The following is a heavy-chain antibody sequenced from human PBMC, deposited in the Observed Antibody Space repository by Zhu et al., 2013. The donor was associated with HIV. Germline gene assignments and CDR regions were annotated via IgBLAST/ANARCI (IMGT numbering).Heavy chain of an antibody. CDR1: GGTFSSYA. J-gene: IGHJ6*02. D-gene: IGHD4-4*01. CDR2: IIPIFGTA. CDR3: ARAAVYSMGRYYYYYGMDV. V-gene: IGHV1-69*01. Sequence: QVQLVQSGAEVKKPGSSVKVSCKASGGTFSSYAISWVRQAPGQGLEWMGGIIPIFGTANYAQKFQGRVTITADESTSTAYMELSSLRSEDTAVYYCARAAVYSMGRYYYYYGMDVWGQGTTVTVSS.